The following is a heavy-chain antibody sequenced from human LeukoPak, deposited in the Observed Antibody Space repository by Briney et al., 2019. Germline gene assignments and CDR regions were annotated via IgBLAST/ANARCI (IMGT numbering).Heavy chain of an antibody. D-gene: IGHD3-22*01. V-gene: IGHV3-21*01. J-gene: IGHJ3*02. Sequence: GGPLSLLCAACGLHFSSLRMMCAGQRPGRSRVWVSSISRWSRYIYYEDSVKGRFTISRDNAKNSLYLQMNSLRAEDTAVYYCARGQWIWYYDSSGYREGAFDIWGQGTMVTVSS. CDR3: ARGQWIWYYDSSGYREGAFDI. CDR2: ISRWSRYI. CDR1: GLHFSSLR.